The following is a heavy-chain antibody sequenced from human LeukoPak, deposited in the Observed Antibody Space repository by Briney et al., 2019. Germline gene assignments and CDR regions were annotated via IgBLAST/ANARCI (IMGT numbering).Heavy chain of an antibody. CDR2: ISGSSFHYI. CDR3: ARGDDYLPFDH. J-gene: IGHJ5*02. V-gene: IGHV3-21*01. D-gene: IGHD2/OR15-2a*01. CDR1: GFTFDDYG. Sequence: PGESLRLSCAASGFTFDDYGMSWDRPPHGEGMEWEGRISGSSFHYINYADSVTERFTVSRDHGRNSLCLQMNSLRIEDTGIYYCARGDDYLPFDHWGQGNLVTVSS.